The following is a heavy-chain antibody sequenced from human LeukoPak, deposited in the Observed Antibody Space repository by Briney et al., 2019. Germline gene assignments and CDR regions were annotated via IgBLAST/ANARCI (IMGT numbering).Heavy chain of an antibody. V-gene: IGHV1-69*04. D-gene: IGHD2-2*01. Sequence: ASVKVSCKASKGNFSSYAISWVRQAPGQGLEWMGRIIPILGIANYAQKFQGRVTITADKSTSTAYMELSSLRSEDTAVYYCAREHRNYYCSSTSCSDYWGQGTLVTVSS. CDR1: KGNFSSYA. J-gene: IGHJ4*02. CDR2: IIPILGIA. CDR3: AREHRNYYCSSTSCSDY.